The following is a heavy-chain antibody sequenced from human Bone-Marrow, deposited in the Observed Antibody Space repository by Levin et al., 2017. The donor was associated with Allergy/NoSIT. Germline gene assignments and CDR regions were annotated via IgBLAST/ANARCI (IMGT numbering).Heavy chain of an antibody. D-gene: IGHD6-25*01. J-gene: IGHJ3*01. CDR1: GGSISNYY. V-gene: IGHV4-59*01. CDR3: ARALLYSTGAFDV. Sequence: KTSETLSLTCTVSGGSISNYYWSWIRQPPGAGPEWIGYIYYNGRTNYNPSLKSRVTISVDTSKNHFSLNLRSMTAADTAIYHCARALLYSTGAFDVWGQGTMVTVSS. CDR2: IYYNGRT.